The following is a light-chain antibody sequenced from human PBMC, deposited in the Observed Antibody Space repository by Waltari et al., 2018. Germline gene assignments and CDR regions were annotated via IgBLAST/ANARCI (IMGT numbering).Light chain of an antibody. CDR1: QSINNY. J-gene: IGKJ4*01. CDR3: QQRRDWPLT. Sequence: DIVLTQSPATLSLSPGERVTLSCRASQSINNYLAWYQQRPGQAPSLLIYEASNRATGSPARFSGSGFGTDFTLTISSLEPEDFAVYYCQQRRDWPLTFGGGTTVDIK. CDR2: EAS. V-gene: IGKV3-11*01.